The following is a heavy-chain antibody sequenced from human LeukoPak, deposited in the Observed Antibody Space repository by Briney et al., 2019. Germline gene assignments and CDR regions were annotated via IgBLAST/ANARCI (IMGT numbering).Heavy chain of an antibody. CDR1: GFTFSSYA. CDR2: ISSSGGST. Sequence: GGSLRLSCVAFGFTFSSYAMSWVRQAPGKGLEWVSTISSSGGSTYYADSVKGRFTISRDNSKNTLNLQMNGLRAEDTAVYYCAKGEYSYGYLFDYWGQGTLVTVSS. D-gene: IGHD5-18*01. V-gene: IGHV3-23*01. CDR3: AKGEYSYGYLFDY. J-gene: IGHJ4*02.